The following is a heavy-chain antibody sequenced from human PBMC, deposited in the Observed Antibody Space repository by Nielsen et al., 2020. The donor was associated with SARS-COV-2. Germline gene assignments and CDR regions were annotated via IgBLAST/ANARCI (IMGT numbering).Heavy chain of an antibody. J-gene: IGHJ4*02. D-gene: IGHD3-10*01. CDR1: GFNFGNYF. CDR3: ARATLHSLRSSWFEGIDS. CDR2: ISNSNRYT. Sequence: GESLKISCAASGFNFGNYFMAWIRQVPGKGLHSVSYISNSNRYTKYADSVMGRFTISRDNTKNSLYLQMDSLRVEDTAVYFCARATLHSLRSSWFEGIDSWGQGTLVTVSS. V-gene: IGHV3-11*05.